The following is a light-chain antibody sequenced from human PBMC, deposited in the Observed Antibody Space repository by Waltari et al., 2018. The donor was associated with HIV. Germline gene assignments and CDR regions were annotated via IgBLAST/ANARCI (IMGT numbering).Light chain of an antibody. V-gene: IGLV2-11*01. Sequence: QSALTQPRSVSGSPGQSVTVSCTGSNSDIGTYDYVSWYPQYPDKAPKLIIYDVSSRPLGVPDRFSGSKSGNTASLTISGLQAADEADYYCCSYAGSYTHIVLFGGGTKLTVL. CDR1: NSDIGTYDY. CDR2: DVS. J-gene: IGLJ2*01. CDR3: CSYAGSYTHIVL.